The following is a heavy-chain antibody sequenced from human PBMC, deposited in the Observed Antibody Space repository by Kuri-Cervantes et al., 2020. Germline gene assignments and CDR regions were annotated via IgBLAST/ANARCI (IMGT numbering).Heavy chain of an antibody. J-gene: IGHJ2*01. D-gene: IGHD2-15*01. CDR2: INHSGST. V-gene: IGHV4-34*01. CDR1: GGSLSGYY. Sequence: ESLKISCAVYGGSLSGYYWSWIRQPPGKGLEWIGEINHSGSTNYNPSLKSRVTISVDTSKNQFSLKLSSVTAADTAVYYCARAHPVGWYFDLWGRGTLVTVSS. CDR3: ARAHPVGWYFDL.